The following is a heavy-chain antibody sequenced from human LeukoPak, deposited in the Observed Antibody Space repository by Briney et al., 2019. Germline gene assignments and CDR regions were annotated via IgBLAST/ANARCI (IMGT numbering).Heavy chain of an antibody. CDR1: GFTFSSYA. CDR3: ARDPWGAVAGESFDY. Sequence: PGGSLRLSCAASGFTFSSYAMSWVRQVPGKGLEWVSSITGSGGLTYYADSVKGRFTISRDNAKNSLYLQMNSLRAEDTAVYYCARDPWGAVAGESFDYWGQGTLVTVSS. CDR2: ITGSGGLT. V-gene: IGHV3-23*01. J-gene: IGHJ4*02. D-gene: IGHD6-19*01.